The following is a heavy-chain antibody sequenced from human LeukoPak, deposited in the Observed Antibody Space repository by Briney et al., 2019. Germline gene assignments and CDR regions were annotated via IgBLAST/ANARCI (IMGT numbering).Heavy chain of an antibody. J-gene: IGHJ6*03. CDR1: GGSISSSSYY. CDR2: IYYSGSN. CDR3: ARQVLNYYYYYMDV. V-gene: IGHV4-39*01. Sequence: SETLSLTCTVSGGSISSSSYYWGWSRQRPGTGVEWIGSIYYSGSNYDNPSLKRRVTISVDTSKNQFSLKLSSVTAADTAVYYCARQVLNYYYYYMDVWGKGTTVTVSS.